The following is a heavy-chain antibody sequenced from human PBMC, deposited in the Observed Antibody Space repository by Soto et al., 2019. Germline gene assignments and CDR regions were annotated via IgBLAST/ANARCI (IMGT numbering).Heavy chain of an antibody. CDR3: ARGRKAGYYYGMDV. Sequence: QVQLRESGPGLVKPSQTLSLTCTVSGGSISSGGYYWSWIRQHPGKGLEWIGYIYYSGSTYYNPSLKSRVTISVDTSKNQFSLKLSSVTAADTAVYYCARGRKAGYYYGMDVWGQGTTVTVSS. D-gene: IGHD6-25*01. V-gene: IGHV4-31*03. J-gene: IGHJ6*02. CDR1: GGSISSGGYY. CDR2: IYYSGST.